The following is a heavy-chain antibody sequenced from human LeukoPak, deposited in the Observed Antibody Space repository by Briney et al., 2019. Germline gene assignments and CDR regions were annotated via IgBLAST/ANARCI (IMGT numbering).Heavy chain of an antibody. CDR3: ARGRYCSGGSCYYLPFDY. CDR1: GGSFSGYY. V-gene: IGHV4-34*01. Sequence: SETLSLTCAVYGGSFSGYYWSWIRQPPGKGLEWIGEINHSGSTNYNPSLKSRVTISVDTSKNQFSLKLSSVTAADTAVYYCARGRYCSGGSCYYLPFDYWGHGTLVTVSS. J-gene: IGHJ4*01. D-gene: IGHD2-15*01. CDR2: INHSGST.